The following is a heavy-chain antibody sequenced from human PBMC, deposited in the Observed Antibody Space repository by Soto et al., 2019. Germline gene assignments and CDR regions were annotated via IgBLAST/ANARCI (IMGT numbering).Heavy chain of an antibody. CDR1: GGSISSYY. J-gene: IGHJ4*02. Sequence: QVQLQESGPGLVKPSETLSLTCTVSGGSISSYYWSWIRQPPGKGLEWIGYIYYSGSTNYNPSLKSLVTILEDTAKNQFSRKLSSVTAGDTAVYYCAREEYGGSSGGGGFDYWGQGTLVTVSS. CDR2: IYYSGST. CDR3: AREEYGGSSGGGGFDY. V-gene: IGHV4-59*01. D-gene: IGHD6-6*01.